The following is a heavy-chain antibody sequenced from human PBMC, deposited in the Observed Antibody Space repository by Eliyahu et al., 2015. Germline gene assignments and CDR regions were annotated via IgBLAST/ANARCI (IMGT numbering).Heavy chain of an antibody. D-gene: IGHD2-8*01. CDR2: IYYXGST. J-gene: IGHJ5*02. CDR1: XXSISRGDYY. V-gene: IGHV4-30-4*01. CDR3: ARVNGGWFDP. Sequence: QVQLQESGPGLVKPSQTLSLTXTVSXXSISRGDYYWSWIRQPPGKGLEWIGYIYYXGSTYYNPSLKSRVTISVDTSKNQFSLKLSSVTAADTAVYYCARVNGGWFDPWGQGTLVTVSS.